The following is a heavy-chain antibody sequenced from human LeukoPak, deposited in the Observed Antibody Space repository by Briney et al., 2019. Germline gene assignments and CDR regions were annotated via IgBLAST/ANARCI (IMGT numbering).Heavy chain of an antibody. V-gene: IGHV1-69*17. CDR3: AREVAKGIVVVPAAADAGTFDP. Sequence: GASVKVSCKASGGTFSSYAISWVRQAPGQGLEWMGGIIPIFGIANYAQKFQGRVTITADKSTSTAYMELSSLRSEDTAVYYCAREVAKGIVVVPAAADAGTFDPWGQGTLVTVSS. D-gene: IGHD2-2*01. CDR2: IIPIFGIA. CDR1: GGTFSSYA. J-gene: IGHJ5*02.